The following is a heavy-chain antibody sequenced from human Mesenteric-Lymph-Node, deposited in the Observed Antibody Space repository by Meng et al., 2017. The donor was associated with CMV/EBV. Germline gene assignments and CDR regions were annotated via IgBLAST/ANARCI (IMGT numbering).Heavy chain of an antibody. Sequence: SETLSLTCAVYGGSFSGYYWSWIRQPPGKGLEWIGEINHSGSTNYNPSLKSRVTISVDTSKNQFSLKLSSVTAADTAVYYCARSYDFWSGYYNGVVDYWGQGTLVTVSS. D-gene: IGHD3-3*01. CDR3: ARSYDFWSGYYNGVVDY. V-gene: IGHV4-34*01. CDR2: INHSGST. J-gene: IGHJ4*02. CDR1: GGSFSGYY.